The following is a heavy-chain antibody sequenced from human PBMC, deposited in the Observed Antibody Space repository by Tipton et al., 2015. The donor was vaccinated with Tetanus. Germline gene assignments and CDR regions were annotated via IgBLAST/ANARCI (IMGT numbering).Heavy chain of an antibody. J-gene: IGHJ5*02. CDR1: GFTLSDNY. D-gene: IGHD1-26*01. Sequence: SLRLSCAASGFTLSDNYMTWIRQAPGKGLEWVSYISASGTIIFYADSVRGRFTVSRDNAKDSLYLQMNSLRDEDTALYYCARERSSGCFDTWGRGTLVTVSS. CDR3: ARERSSGCFDT. CDR2: ISASGTII. V-gene: IGHV3-11*04.